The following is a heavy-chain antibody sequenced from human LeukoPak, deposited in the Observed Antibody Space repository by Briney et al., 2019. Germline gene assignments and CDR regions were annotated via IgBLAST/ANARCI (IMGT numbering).Heavy chain of an antibody. D-gene: IGHD4-17*01. V-gene: IGHV3-23*01. CDR2: LSGSGGST. J-gene: IGHJ4*02. CDR3: AKVGLRLGGDY. Sequence: GGSLRLSCAASGFTFSSYAMSWVRQAPGKGLEWVPGLSGSGGSTDYADSVKGRFTISRDSSENTMYLQMNSLRAEDTAVYYCAKVGLRLGGDYWGQGTPVTVSS. CDR1: GFTFSSYA.